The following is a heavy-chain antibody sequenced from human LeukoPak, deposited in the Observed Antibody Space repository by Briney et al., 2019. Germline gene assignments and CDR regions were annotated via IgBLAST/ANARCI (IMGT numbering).Heavy chain of an antibody. CDR1: GFTFSNYA. V-gene: IGHV3-23*01. D-gene: IGHD3/OR15-3a*01. Sequence: GGSLRLSCAASGFTFSNYAMSWVRQAPGKGLEWVSAISGSGGNTYYADSVKGRFTISRDNSKNTLFLQMNSLKTEDTAVYYCTTVTDWLFDYWGQGTLVTVSS. J-gene: IGHJ4*02. CDR3: TTVTDWLFDY. CDR2: ISGSGGNT.